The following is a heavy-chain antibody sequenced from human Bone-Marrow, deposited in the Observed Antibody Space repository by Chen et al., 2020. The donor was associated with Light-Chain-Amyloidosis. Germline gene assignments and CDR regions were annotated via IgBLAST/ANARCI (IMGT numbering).Heavy chain of an antibody. V-gene: IGHV5-51*01. Sequence: EAQLAQTGPDVKKPGESLTISCQGSAYTFPNSGNGWVRQMPGKGLEWMGVIYPDDSDARYSPSFEGQVTISADKSITTAYLQWRSLKASDTAMYYCARRRDGYNFDYWGQGTLVTVSS. D-gene: IGHD5-12*01. CDR2: IYPDDSDA. CDR3: ARRRDGYNFDY. CDR1: AYTFPNSG. J-gene: IGHJ4*02.